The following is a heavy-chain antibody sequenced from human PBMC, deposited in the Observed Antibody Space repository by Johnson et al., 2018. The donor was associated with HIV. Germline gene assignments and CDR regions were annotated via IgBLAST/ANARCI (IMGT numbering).Heavy chain of an antibody. V-gene: IGHV3-9*01. Sequence: EVQLVESGGGLVQPGRSLRLSCAASGFTFDDYGMHWVRQAPGKGLEWVSGISWNSGSVGYADSVKGRFTISRDNSKNTLYLQMNSLRAEDTAVYYWAKDRAWRVGLASAFDIWGQGTMVTVSS. J-gene: IGHJ3*02. CDR3: AKDRAWRVGLASAFDI. CDR2: ISWNSGSV. CDR1: GFTFDDYG. D-gene: IGHD2-21*01.